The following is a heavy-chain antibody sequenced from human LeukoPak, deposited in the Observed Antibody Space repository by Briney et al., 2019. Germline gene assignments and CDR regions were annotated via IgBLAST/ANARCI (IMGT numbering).Heavy chain of an antibody. CDR1: GYTFTSYA. V-gene: IGHV1-3*01. D-gene: IGHD1-26*01. J-gene: IGHJ6*02. CDR2: INAGNGNT. Sequence: ASVKVSCKASGYTFTSYAMHWVRQAPGQRLEWMGWINAGNGNTKYSQKFQGRVTITRDTSASTAYTELSSLRSEDTAVYYCASSASGSYYYYGMDVWGQGTTVTVSS. CDR3: ASSASGSYYYYGMDV.